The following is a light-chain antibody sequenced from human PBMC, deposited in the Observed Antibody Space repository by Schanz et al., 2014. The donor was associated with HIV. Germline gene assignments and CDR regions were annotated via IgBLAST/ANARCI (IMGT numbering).Light chain of an antibody. J-gene: IGLJ2*01. CDR1: NSDIGGYNF. CDR3: SSYAGSNNLV. Sequence: QSALTQPASVSGSPGQSITISCTGTNSDIGGYNFVSWYQQHPGKAPKLMIYDVTNRPSGVSDRFSGSMSGNTASLTISGLQAEDEADYYCSSYAGSNNLVFGGGTKLTVL. CDR2: DVT. V-gene: IGLV2-14*03.